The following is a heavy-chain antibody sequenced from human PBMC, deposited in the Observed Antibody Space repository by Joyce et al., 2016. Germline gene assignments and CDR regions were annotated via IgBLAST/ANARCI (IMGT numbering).Heavy chain of an antibody. J-gene: IGHJ4*02. CDR2: IDPNDSGT. CDR1: GYTFVNYW. CDR3: ARHRGGGNFVPFDY. D-gene: IGHD4-23*01. V-gene: IGHV5-10-1*03. Sequence: EDHLVQSGAEMKKPGESLRISCMVSGYTFVNYWIRWVRQMPGKGLEGMGRIDPNDSGTDYSPSFQGHVTISADKSISTAYLQWSSLKASDTAIYYCARHRGGGNFVPFDYWGQGTLVTVSS.